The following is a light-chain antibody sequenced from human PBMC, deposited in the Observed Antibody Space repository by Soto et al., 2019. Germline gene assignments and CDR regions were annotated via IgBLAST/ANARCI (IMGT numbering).Light chain of an antibody. CDR2: DAS. CDR1: QTVRNNY. J-gene: IGKJ1*01. Sequence: EFVLTQSPGTLSLSPGERVTLSCSASQTVRNNYLAWYQQKPGQAPRLLIYDASSRATGIPDRFSGGGSGTDFTLTISRLEPEDFVVYYCHQYGRSPRTFGQGTKVDIK. CDR3: HQYGRSPRT. V-gene: IGKV3-20*01.